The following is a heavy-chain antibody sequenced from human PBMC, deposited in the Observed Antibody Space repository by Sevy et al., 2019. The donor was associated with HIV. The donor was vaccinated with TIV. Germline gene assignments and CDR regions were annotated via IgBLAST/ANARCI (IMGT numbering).Heavy chain of an antibody. Sequence: SETLSLTCTVSGYSISSGYYWGWIRQSPGKGLEWIGGFYLGGGTYYNPSLKSRVTISPDSSKNQFSLKLNSVTAADTAVYFCVRLVTAVVYYFDYWGQGTLVTVSS. CDR2: FYLGGGT. CDR3: VRLVTAVVYYFDY. D-gene: IGHD5-18*01. J-gene: IGHJ4*02. V-gene: IGHV4-38-2*02. CDR1: GYSISSGYY.